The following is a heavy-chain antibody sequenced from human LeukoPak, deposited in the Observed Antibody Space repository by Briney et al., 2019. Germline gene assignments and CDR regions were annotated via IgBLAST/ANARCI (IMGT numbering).Heavy chain of an antibody. Sequence: GGSLRLSCAASGFTFSSYWMNWVRQAPGKGLEWVANIKQDGSEKYYVDSVKGRFTISRDNAKNSLYLQMNSLRAEDTAVYYCAREGSSADFDYWGQGTLVTVYS. J-gene: IGHJ4*02. CDR3: AREGSSADFDY. D-gene: IGHD6-13*01. V-gene: IGHV3-7*01. CDR1: GFTFSSYW. CDR2: IKQDGSEK.